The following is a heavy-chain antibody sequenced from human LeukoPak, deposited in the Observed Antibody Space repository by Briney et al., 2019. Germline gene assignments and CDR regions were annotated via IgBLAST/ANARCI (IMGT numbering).Heavy chain of an antibody. J-gene: IGHJ6*03. CDR1: GFIFSTYS. Sequence: GGSLRLSCAASGFIFSTYSMNWVRQAPGKGLEWVSDISSSDSTIYYTDSVKGRFTISGDNAKSSLYLQMNSLRAEDTAVYYCVRASHIVVVTGIPQGHYYYMDVWGKGTTVTVSS. CDR2: ISSSDSTI. D-gene: IGHD2-21*02. V-gene: IGHV3-48*04. CDR3: VRASHIVVVTGIPQGHYYYMDV.